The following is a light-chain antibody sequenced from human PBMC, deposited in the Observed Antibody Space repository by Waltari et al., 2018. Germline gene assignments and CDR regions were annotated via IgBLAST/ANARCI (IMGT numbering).Light chain of an antibody. J-gene: IGKJ3*01. Sequence: DIQMTQSPSSLSASVGDRVTNTCRASQSISTYLHWYQKKPGKAPKLLVYASSNFQTGVSSRFSGSGSGTDFTLTISSLEPEDFATYYCQQTYGSPTTFGPGTKVDI. V-gene: IGKV1-39*01. CDR1: QSISTY. CDR2: ASS. CDR3: QQTYGSPTT.